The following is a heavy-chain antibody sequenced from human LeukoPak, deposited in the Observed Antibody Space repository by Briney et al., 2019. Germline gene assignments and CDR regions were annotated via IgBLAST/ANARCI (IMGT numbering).Heavy chain of an antibody. Sequence: SETLSLTCNVSGASIFNYYWSWIRQAPGKGLEWIGYVHHSGRTNSNPSIGSRVTMSVDTSTSQFSLNLTSVTTADTAVYFCARDLRAKYWGQGTLVFVSS. CDR2: VHHSGRT. V-gene: IGHV4-59*01. CDR1: GASIFNYY. D-gene: IGHD4/OR15-4a*01. CDR3: ARDLRAKY. J-gene: IGHJ1*01.